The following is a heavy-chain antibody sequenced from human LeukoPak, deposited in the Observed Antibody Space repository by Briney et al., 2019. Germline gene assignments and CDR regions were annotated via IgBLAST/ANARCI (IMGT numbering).Heavy chain of an antibody. D-gene: IGHD3-22*01. V-gene: IGHV3-23*01. CDR3: AKAPGGVTMIVASDY. Sequence: PGGSLRLSCAASGFTFSSYAMSWVRQAPGKGLEWVSAISGRVGSTYYADSVKGRFTISRDNSKDTLYLQMNSLRAEDTAVYYCAKAPGGVTMIVASDYWGQGTLVTVSS. CDR2: ISGRVGST. CDR1: GFTFSSYA. J-gene: IGHJ4*02.